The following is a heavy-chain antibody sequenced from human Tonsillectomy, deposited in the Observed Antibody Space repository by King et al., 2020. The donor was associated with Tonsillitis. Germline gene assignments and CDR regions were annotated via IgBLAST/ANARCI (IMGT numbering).Heavy chain of an antibody. Sequence: VQLQESGPGLVKPSETLSLTCTVSGYSISSAYYWGWIRQPPGKGLEWIGSVYHTGTTYYNPSPKSRITISVDTSKNHFSLKLSSVTAADTAVYYCARVGSYDSRGYYSPYGMDVWGQGTTVTVSS. V-gene: IGHV4-38-2*02. CDR1: GYSISSAYY. D-gene: IGHD3-22*01. J-gene: IGHJ6*02. CDR2: VYHTGTT. CDR3: ARVGSYDSRGYYSPYGMDV.